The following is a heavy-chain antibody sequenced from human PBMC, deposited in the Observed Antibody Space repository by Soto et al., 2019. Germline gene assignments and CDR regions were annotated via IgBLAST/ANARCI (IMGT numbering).Heavy chain of an antibody. J-gene: IGHJ5*02. CDR1: GGSISSGGYY. CDR2: IYYSGST. V-gene: IGHV4-31*03. D-gene: IGHD2-15*01. Sequence: SETLSLTCTVSGGSISSGGYYWSWIRQHPGKGLEWIGYIYYSGSTYYNPSLKSRVTISVDTSKNQFSLKLSSVTAADTAVYYCARNIVVVAATPVGFDPWGQGTMVTVSS. CDR3: ARNIVVVAATPVGFDP.